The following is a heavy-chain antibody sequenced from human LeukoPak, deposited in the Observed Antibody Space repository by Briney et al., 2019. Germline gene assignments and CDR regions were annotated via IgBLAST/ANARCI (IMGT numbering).Heavy chain of an antibody. J-gene: IGHJ4*02. CDR2: IKSKTDGGTT. Sequence: TGGSLRLSCAASGFTFSNAWMSWVRQAPGKGLEWVGRIKSKTDGGTTDYAAPVKGRFTISRDDSKNTLYLQMNSLKTEDTAVYYCTAWGPIYDMSYTGHDYWGQGTLVTVSS. CDR3: TAWGPIYDMSYTGHDY. D-gene: IGHD3-22*01. CDR1: GFTFSNAW. V-gene: IGHV3-15*01.